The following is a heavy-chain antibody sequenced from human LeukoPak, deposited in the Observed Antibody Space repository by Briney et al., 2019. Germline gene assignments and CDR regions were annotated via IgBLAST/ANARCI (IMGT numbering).Heavy chain of an antibody. CDR3: ARQVIRKGLGIGGWFDP. Sequence: GGSLRLSCAASGFPFNIYGLHWVRQAPGKGLEWVSSISSSSSYIYYADSVKGRFTISRDNAKNSLYLQMNSLRAEDTAVYYCARQVIRKGLGIGGWFDPWGQGTLVTVSS. CDR1: GFPFNIYG. J-gene: IGHJ5*02. V-gene: IGHV3-21*01. CDR2: ISSSSSYI. D-gene: IGHD7-27*01.